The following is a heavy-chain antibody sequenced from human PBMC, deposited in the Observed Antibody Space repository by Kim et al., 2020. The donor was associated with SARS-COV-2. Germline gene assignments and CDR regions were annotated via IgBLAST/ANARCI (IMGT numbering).Heavy chain of an antibody. CDR2: GST. D-gene: IGHD1-26*01. J-gene: IGHJ3*02. CDR3: ARREVGATGSFDI. Sequence: GSTYYNPALKSRVPISVDTSKNQFSLKLSSVTAADTAVYYCARREVGATGSFDIWGQGTMVTVSS. V-gene: IGHV4-39*01.